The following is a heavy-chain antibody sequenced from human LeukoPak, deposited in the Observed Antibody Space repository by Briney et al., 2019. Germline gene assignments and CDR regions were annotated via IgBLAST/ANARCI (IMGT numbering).Heavy chain of an antibody. J-gene: IGHJ6*03. V-gene: IGHV3-21*01. CDR2: ISSSNYM. Sequence: PGGSLRLSCAASGFTFSSYSMNWVRQAPGKGLEWVSSISSSNYMYNADSVKGRFTISRDNAKNSLNLQMNSLRAEDTAVYYCARDGGSPGNGAYYMDVWGKGTTVTVSS. CDR3: ARDGGSPGNGAYYMDV. CDR1: GFTFSSYS. D-gene: IGHD2-15*01.